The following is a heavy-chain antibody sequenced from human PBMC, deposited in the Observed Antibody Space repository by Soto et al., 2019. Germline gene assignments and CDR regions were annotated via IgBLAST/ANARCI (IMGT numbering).Heavy chain of an antibody. CDR2: ISSSSSAI. J-gene: IGHJ5*02. D-gene: IGHD3-16*01. CDR3: ATEGGKYNWFDP. CDR1: GFTFGSYS. V-gene: IGHV3-48*01. Sequence: EVQLVESGGGLVQPGGSLRLSCAASGFTFGSYSMSWVRQAPGKGLEWVSYISSSSSAIYYADSVKGRFTISRDNAKNSLYLQMNSLRAEDTAVYYCATEGGKYNWFDPWGQGTLVTVSS.